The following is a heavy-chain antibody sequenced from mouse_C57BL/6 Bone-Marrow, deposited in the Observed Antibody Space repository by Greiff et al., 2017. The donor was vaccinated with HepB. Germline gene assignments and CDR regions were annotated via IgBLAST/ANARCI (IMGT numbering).Heavy chain of an antibody. D-gene: IGHD1-2*01. CDR2: IDPENGDT. V-gene: IGHV14-4*01. CDR1: GFNIKDDY. Sequence: EVQLQQSGAELVRPGASVKLSCTASGFNIKDDYMHWVKQRPEQGLEWIGWIDPENGDTEYASKFQGKATITADTSSNTAYLQLSSLTSEDTAVYYCTPHTTAYYFDYWGQGATLTVSS. CDR3: TPHTTAYYFDY. J-gene: IGHJ2*01.